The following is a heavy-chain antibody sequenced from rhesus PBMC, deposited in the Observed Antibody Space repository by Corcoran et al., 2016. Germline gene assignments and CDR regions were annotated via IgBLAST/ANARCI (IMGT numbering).Heavy chain of an antibody. J-gene: IGHJ4*01. Sequence: QVQLQESGPGLVKPSETLSLTCAVSGYSISGYYWSWIRQAPGKVLEWIGDITYSGTTSYNPSLKSRVNSSRDTSKDQFSLKLSSVTAADTAVYYCARDLYSSGWNNFDYWGQGVLVTVSS. CDR2: ITYSGTT. D-gene: IGHD6-31*01. V-gene: IGHV4-122*02. CDR1: GYSISGYY. CDR3: ARDLYSSGWNNFDY.